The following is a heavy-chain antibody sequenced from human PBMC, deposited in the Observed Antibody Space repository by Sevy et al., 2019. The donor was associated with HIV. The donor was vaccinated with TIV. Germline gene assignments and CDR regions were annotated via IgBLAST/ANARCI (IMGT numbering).Heavy chain of an antibody. D-gene: IGHD2-21*01. CDR2: FVRTDIT. Sequence: GGSLRLSCEASGFTLSSYTMNWVRQSPEKGLEWVATFVRTDITHYADSVKGRFIISRDTAKNTLFLQMNSLRDDDTDMYFCVRDERAIASHFDYWGRGTLVTVSS. CDR1: GFTLSSYT. CDR3: VRDERAIASHFDY. V-gene: IGHV3-48*02. J-gene: IGHJ4*02.